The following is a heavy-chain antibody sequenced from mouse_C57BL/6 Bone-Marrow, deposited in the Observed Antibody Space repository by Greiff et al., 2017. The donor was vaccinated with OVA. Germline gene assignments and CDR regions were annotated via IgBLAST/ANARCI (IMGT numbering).Heavy chain of an antibody. D-gene: IGHD2-4*01. CDR2: ISSGSSTI. CDR3: ANYDDDGAWCAY. V-gene: IGHV5-17*01. Sequence: EVKLVESGGGLVKPGGSLKLSCAASGFTFSDYGMHWVRQAPEKGLEWVAYISSGSSTIYYADTVKGRFTISRDNATNTLFLQMTSLRSEDTAMDYCANYDDDGAWCAYWGQGTLVTVSA. CDR1: GFTFSDYG. J-gene: IGHJ3*01.